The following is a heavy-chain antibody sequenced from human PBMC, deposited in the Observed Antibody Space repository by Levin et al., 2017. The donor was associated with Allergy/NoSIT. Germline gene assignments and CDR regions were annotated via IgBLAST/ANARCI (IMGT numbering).Heavy chain of an antibody. CDR3: AGGTVLPVDY. CDR1: GGSVSSGSYY. V-gene: IGHV4-61*01. D-gene: IGHD3-16*01. CDR2: IYYSGST. Sequence: PSETLSLTCTVSGGSVSSGSYYWSWIRQPPGKGLEWIGYIYYSGSTNYNPSLKSRVTISVDTSKNQFSLKLSSVTAADTAVYYCAGGTVLPVDYWGQGTLVTVSS. J-gene: IGHJ4*02.